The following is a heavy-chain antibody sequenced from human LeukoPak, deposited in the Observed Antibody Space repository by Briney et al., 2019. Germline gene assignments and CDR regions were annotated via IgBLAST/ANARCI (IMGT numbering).Heavy chain of an antibody. Sequence: PSETLSLTCTVSGGSIRNYYWNWIRQPPGKGLEWIGYIYYSGSTNYNPSLKSRVTISVDTSKNQFSLKLSSVTAADTAVYYCAGRLWRRDGYNLSAFDIWGQGTMVTVSS. CDR2: IYYSGST. J-gene: IGHJ3*02. CDR3: AGRLWRRDGYNLSAFDI. V-gene: IGHV4-59*01. CDR1: GGSIRNYY. D-gene: IGHD5-24*01.